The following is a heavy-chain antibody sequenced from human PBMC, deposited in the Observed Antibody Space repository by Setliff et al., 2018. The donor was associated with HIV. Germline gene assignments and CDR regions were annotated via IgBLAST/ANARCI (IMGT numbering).Heavy chain of an antibody. CDR3: ASEAWTSYRSSSGYYYYYMDV. V-gene: IGHV4-39*07. CDR2: IYYSGTT. D-gene: IGHD6-6*01. J-gene: IGHJ6*03. CDR1: GGSISSTTYW. Sequence: SETLSLTCTVSGGSISSTTYWWGWIRQPPGMGLEWIGSIYYSGTTKYNPSLKSRVTISVDTSKNQFSLKLSSVTAADTAVYYCASEAWTSYRSSSGYYYYYMDVWGKGTTVTVSS.